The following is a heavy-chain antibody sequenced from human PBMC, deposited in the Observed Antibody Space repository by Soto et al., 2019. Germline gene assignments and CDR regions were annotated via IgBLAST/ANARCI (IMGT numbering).Heavy chain of an antibody. CDR3: ARGPSSLTRFDY. D-gene: IGHD2-2*01. Sequence: GGSLRLSCAASGFTFSSYAMHWVRQAPGKGLEWVAVISYDGSNKFYADSVKGRFTISRDNSKNTLYLQMNSLRAEDTAVYYCARGPSSLTRFDYWGQGTLVTVSS. V-gene: IGHV3-30-3*01. CDR1: GFTFSSYA. CDR2: ISYDGSNK. J-gene: IGHJ4*02.